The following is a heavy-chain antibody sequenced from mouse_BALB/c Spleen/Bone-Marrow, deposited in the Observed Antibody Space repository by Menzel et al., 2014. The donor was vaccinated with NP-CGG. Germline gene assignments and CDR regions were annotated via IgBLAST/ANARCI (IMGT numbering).Heavy chain of an antibody. Sequence: VQLQQSGTVLARPGASVKMSCKASGYTFTSYWMHWVKQRPGQGLEWIGTIYPGNSDTTYNQKFKGKAKLTAVTSTSTAYMELSSLTNEDSAVYYCTTLARNSFYYWGQGTALTVSS. CDR3: TTLARNSFYY. V-gene: IGHV1-5*01. J-gene: IGHJ2*01. CDR1: GYTFTSYW. CDR2: IYPGNSDT.